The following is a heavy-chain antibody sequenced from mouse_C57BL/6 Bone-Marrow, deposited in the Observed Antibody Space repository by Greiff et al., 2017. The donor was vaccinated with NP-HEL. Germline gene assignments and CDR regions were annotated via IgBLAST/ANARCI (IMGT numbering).Heavy chain of an antibody. J-gene: IGHJ3*01. D-gene: IGHD1-1*01. V-gene: IGHV1-50*01. Sequence: VKLMEPGAELVKPGASVKLSCKASGYTFTSYWMQWVKQRPGQGLEWIGEIDPSDSYTNYNQKFKGKATLTVDTSSSTAYMQLSSLTSEDSAVYYCARRDTTVSPFAYWGQGTLVTVSA. CDR1: GYTFTSYW. CDR3: ARRDTTVSPFAY. CDR2: IDPSDSYT.